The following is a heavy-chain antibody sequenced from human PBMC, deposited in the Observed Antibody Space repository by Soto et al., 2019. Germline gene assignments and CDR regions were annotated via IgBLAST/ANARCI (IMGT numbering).Heavy chain of an antibody. CDR3: AKDHRSYYDSSGYLSPVFDY. CDR2: ISGSGGST. V-gene: IGHV3-23*01. J-gene: IGHJ4*02. D-gene: IGHD3-22*01. Sequence: GGSLRLSCAASGFTFSSYAMSWVRQAPGKGLEWVSAISGSGGSTYYADSVKGRFTISRDNSKNTLYLQMNSLRAEDTAVYYCAKDHRSYYDSSGYLSPVFDYWGQGTLVTVSS. CDR1: GFTFSSYA.